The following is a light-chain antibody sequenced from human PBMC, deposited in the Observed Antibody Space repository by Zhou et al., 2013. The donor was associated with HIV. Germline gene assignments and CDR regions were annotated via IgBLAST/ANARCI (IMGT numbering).Light chain of an antibody. CDR2: GAS. Sequence: EIVLTQSPGTLSLSPGERATLSCRASQSISSTYLAWYQQKPGQAPRLLIYGASIRATGIPDRFSGSGSGTDFTLTISRLEPEDFAVYYCQQYGSSPPVTFGQGTRL. J-gene: IGKJ5*01. V-gene: IGKV3-20*01. CDR1: QSISSTY. CDR3: QQYGSSPPVT.